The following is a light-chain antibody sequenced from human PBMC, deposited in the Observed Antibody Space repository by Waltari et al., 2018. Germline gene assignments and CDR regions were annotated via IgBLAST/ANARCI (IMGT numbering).Light chain of an antibody. CDR2: DAS. J-gene: IGKJ2*01. V-gene: IGKV1-33*01. Sequence: DIQMTQSPSSLPASVGATVTITCHANHDNSDYLNWYQQKTGKAPNPLIADASHLEAGVPSRFSGSGYGTDFTFTISSLQPEDFATYYCQQHDNPPFTFGQGTKLEIK. CDR1: HDNSDY. CDR3: QQHDNPPFT.